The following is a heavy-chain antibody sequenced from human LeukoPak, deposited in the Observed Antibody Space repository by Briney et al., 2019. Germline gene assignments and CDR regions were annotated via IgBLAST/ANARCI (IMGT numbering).Heavy chain of an antibody. CDR1: GGSISSYY. CDR3: ARDIRAFSCGGDCPAFDY. J-gene: IGHJ4*02. Sequence: SSETLSLTCTVSGGSISSYYWSWIRQPAGKGLEWIGRIDASGGTYYNPSLKSRVTISVDTSKNQFSLKLSSVTAADTAVYYCARDIRAFSCGGDCPAFDYWGQGTLVIVSS. D-gene: IGHD2-21*02. CDR2: IDASGGT. V-gene: IGHV4-4*07.